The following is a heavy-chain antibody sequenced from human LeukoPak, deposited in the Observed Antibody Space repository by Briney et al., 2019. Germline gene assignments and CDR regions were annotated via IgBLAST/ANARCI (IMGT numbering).Heavy chain of an antibody. CDR3: ATDRVTMVRGALFYFDY. V-gene: IGHV1-69*05. CDR1: GGTFSSYA. J-gene: IGHJ4*02. Sequence: EASVKVSCKASGGTFSSYAISWVRQAPGQGLEWMGGIIPIFGTANYAQKFQGRVTITTDESTSTAYMELSSLRSEDTAVYYCATDRVTMVRGALFYFDYWGQGTLVTVSS. D-gene: IGHD3-10*01. CDR2: IIPIFGTA.